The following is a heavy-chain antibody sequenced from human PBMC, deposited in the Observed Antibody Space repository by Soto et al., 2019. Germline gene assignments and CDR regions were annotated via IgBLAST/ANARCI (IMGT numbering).Heavy chain of an antibody. CDR3: ARDDFTMVRGHFDY. CDR1: GGSISSYY. V-gene: IGHV4-59*01. J-gene: IGHJ4*02. D-gene: IGHD3-10*01. CDR2: IYYSGST. Sequence: SETLSLTCTVSGGSISSYYWSWIRQPPGKGLEWIGYIYYSGSTNYNPSLKSRVTISVDTSKNQFSLKLSSVTAADTAVYYCARDDFTMVRGHFDYWGQGTLVTVSS.